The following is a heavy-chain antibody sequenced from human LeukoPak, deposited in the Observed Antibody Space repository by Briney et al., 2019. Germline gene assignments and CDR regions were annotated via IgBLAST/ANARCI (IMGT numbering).Heavy chain of an antibody. CDR3: ARASYDSSGYYRGYYFDY. V-gene: IGHV4-34*01. D-gene: IGHD3-22*01. CDR1: GGSFSGYY. CDR2: INHSGST. J-gene: IGHJ4*02. Sequence: PSETLSLTCAVYGGSFSGYYWSWIRQPPGKGLEWIGEINHSGSTNYNPSLKSRVTISVDTSKNQFSLKLSSVTAADTAVYYCARASYDSSGYYRGYYFDYWGQGTLVTVSS.